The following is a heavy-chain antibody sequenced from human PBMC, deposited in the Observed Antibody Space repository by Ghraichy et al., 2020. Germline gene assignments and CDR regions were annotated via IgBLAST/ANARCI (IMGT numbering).Heavy chain of an antibody. J-gene: IGHJ4*02. CDR3: ARDLTQYYYDSSGSPLG. CDR2: ISSSSSYI. Sequence: GGSLRLSCAASGFTFSSYSMNWVRQAPGKGLEWVSSISSSSSYIYYADSVKGRFTISRDNAKNSLYLQMNSLRAEDTAVYYCARDLTQYYYDSSGSPLGWGQGTLVTVSS. V-gene: IGHV3-21*01. D-gene: IGHD3-22*01. CDR1: GFTFSSYS.